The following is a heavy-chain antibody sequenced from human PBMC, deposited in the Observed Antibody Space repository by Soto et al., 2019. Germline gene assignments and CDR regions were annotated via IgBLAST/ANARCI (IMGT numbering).Heavy chain of an antibody. V-gene: IGHV1-69*02. D-gene: IGHD3-16*01. J-gene: IGHJ3*02. CDR3: ARSDRIGGAFDI. CDR2: IIPILGIA. CDR1: GGTFSSYT. Sequence: QVQLVQSGAEVKKPGSSVKVSCKASGGTFSSYTISWVRQAPGQGLEWMGRIIPILGIANYAQKFQGRVTTTADKSTGTAYMGRSSLRYEDTAVYYCARSDRIGGAFDIWCQGTMVTVSS.